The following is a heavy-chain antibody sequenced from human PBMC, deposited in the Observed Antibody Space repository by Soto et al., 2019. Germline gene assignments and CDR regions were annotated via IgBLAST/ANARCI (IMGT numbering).Heavy chain of an antibody. CDR1: GVSISSYY. Sequence: QVQLQESGPGLVKPSETLSLTCTVSGVSISSYYWSWIRQPPGKGLEWIGYIYYSGSTNYNPSLKSXXTXSXXTSKNQFSLQLTSVTAADTAVYYCAREIDYYGLDVWGQGTTVTVSS. CDR2: IYYSGST. CDR3: AREIDYYGLDV. J-gene: IGHJ6*02. V-gene: IGHV4-59*01.